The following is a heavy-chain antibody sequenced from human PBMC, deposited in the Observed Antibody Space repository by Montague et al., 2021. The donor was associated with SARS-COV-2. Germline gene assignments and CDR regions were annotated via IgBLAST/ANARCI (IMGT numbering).Heavy chain of an antibody. CDR3: ARVLLGVSHGDY. D-gene: IGHD3-10*01. V-gene: IGHV3-11*01. CDR1: GFTLSDYY. Sequence: SLRLSCAASGFTLSDYYMSWIRQAPGKGLEWLSYISNTGLGIKYGDSVKARFTVSRDIAKNTLYLQMDSLRAEDTAVYYCARVLLGVSHGDYWGQGTLATVSS. CDR2: ISNTGLGI. J-gene: IGHJ4*02.